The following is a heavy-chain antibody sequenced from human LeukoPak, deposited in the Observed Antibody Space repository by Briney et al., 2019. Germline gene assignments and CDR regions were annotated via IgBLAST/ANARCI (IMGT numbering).Heavy chain of an antibody. CDR1: GFTFSSYS. CDR2: ISSSSSYI. V-gene: IGHV3-21*01. J-gene: IGHJ5*02. D-gene: IGHD2-2*01. CDR3: ARGGWCSSTSCYSFPPHADP. Sequence: PGGSLRLSCAASGFTFSSYSMNWVRQAPGKGLEWVSSISSSSSYIYYADSVKGRFTISRDNAKNSLYLQMNSLRAEDTAVYYCARGGWCSSTSCYSFPPHADPWGQGTLVTVSS.